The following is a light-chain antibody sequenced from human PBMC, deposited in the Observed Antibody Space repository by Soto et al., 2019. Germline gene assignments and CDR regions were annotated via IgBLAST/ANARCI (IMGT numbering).Light chain of an antibody. Sequence: QSVLTQPPSASGTPGQRVNISCSGSSSNIGNNYVSWYQQLPGTAPKLLIYDNNKRPSGIPDRFSGSKSGTSATLGITGLQTGDEADYYCGTWDSSLSAGVFGGGTKLTVL. CDR3: GTWDSSLSAGV. J-gene: IGLJ2*01. CDR2: DNN. CDR1: SSNIGNNY. V-gene: IGLV1-51*01.